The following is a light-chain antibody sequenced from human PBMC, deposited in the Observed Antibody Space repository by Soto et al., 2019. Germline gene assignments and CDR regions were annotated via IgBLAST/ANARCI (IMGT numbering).Light chain of an antibody. CDR1: SSDVGGYNY. V-gene: IGLV2-14*01. CDR2: EVS. CDR3: SLYTSSSTLNYV. J-gene: IGLJ1*01. Sequence: QSALTQPASVSGSPGQSITISCTGTSSDVGGYNYVSWYQQHPGKAPKLMIYEVSNRPSGVSNRFSGSKSGNTASLTISGLGSEDETVYDSSLYTSSSTLNYVFGSGTKLTVL.